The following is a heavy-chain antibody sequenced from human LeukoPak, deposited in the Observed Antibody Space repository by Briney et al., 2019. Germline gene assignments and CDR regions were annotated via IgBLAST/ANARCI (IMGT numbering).Heavy chain of an antibody. V-gene: IGHV5-51*01. Sequence: GAALKICYKGSGYSFTSYWIGWGRPMPGKGQEWMGITYPGDSDTRYSPSFQGQVTISADKSISTAYLQSSSLKASDTAMYYCPRSPWFTEFKVNWFDPWGQGTLVTVSS. CDR3: PRSPWFTEFKVNWFDP. J-gene: IGHJ5*02. CDR2: TYPGDSDT. D-gene: IGHD3-10*01. CDR1: GYSFTSYW.